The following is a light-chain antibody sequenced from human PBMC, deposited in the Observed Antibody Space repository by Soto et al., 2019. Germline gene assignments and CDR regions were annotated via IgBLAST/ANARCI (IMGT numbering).Light chain of an antibody. CDR3: QQTHTIPIT. CDR2: AAS. CDR1: QSISTF. J-gene: IGKJ5*01. Sequence: IQMTQSPSSLSASLGDRVTITCRASQSISTFLNWYQQKPGKAPKLLIYAASRLQSGVPSRFSGSGSGTDFTLTISSLQPEDFATYYCQQTHTIPITFGQGTRLEIK. V-gene: IGKV1-39*01.